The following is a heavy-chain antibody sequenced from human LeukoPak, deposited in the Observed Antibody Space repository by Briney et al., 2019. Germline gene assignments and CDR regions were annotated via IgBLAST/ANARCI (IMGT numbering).Heavy chain of an antibody. J-gene: IGHJ4*02. CDR2: INPNSGGT. CDR3: ARGQVANFDY. Sequence: GASVKVSCKASGYTFTGYYMHWVRQAPGQGLEWMGWINPNSGGTNYAQKFQGRVTMTRDTSTSTVYMELSSLRSEDTAVYYCARGQVANFDYWGQGTLVTVSS. V-gene: IGHV1-2*02. D-gene: IGHD5-12*01. CDR1: GYTFTGYY.